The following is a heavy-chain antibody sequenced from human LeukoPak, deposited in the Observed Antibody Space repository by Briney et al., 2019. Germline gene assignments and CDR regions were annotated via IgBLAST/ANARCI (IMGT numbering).Heavy chain of an antibody. V-gene: IGHV3-21*06. CDR3: ARFETVAAKPFEY. CDR2: ISSESTHI. D-gene: IGHD6-19*01. Sequence: GGSLRLSCAASGFAFSSYSMNWVRQAPGKGLEWVSSISSESTHILYAEPVKGRFTISRDNAENLLYLQMNSLRAEDTAVYYCARFETVAAKPFEYWGQGTLVTVSS. CDR1: GFAFSSYS. J-gene: IGHJ4*02.